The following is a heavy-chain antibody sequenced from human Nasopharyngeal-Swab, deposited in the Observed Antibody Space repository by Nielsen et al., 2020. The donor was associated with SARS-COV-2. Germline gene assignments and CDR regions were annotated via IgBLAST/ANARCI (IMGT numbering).Heavy chain of an antibody. CDR1: GGSISSGEYY. CDR2: IHNGGST. Sequence: SETLSLTCSVSGGSISSGEYYWSWIRQPAGKGLEWIGRIHNGGSTNYNPSLKRRVTISVDKSKNQFSLKLSSVTATDTALYYCAREELGGDYNWFDPWGQGTLVTVSS. J-gene: IGHJ5*02. CDR3: AREELGGDYNWFDP. V-gene: IGHV4-61*02. D-gene: IGHD4-17*01.